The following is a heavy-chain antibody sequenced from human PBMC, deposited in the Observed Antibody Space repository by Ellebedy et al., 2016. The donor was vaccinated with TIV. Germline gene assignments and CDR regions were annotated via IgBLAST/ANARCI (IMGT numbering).Heavy chain of an antibody. CDR3: ARYNSGSKTFDY. Sequence: SQTLSLTCAISGDSVSSGGPTWNWIRQSPSRGLEWLGRTYYRSTWFNEYAVSVRSRITISPDTSKNQFSLQLKSVTAEDTAVYYCARYNSGSKTFDYWGQGALVTVSS. J-gene: IGHJ4*02. CDR2: TYYRSTWFN. D-gene: IGHD6-19*01. CDR1: GDSVSSGGPT. V-gene: IGHV6-1*01.